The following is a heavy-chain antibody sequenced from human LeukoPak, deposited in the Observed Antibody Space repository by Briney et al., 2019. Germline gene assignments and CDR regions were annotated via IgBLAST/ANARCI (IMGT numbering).Heavy chain of an antibody. CDR1: GGSISSGGYY. V-gene: IGHV4-31*03. CDR3: ARDGRRYSYEVPNFDY. Sequence: PSETLSLTCTVSGGSISSGGYYWSWIRQHPGKGLEWIGYIYYSGSTYYNPSLKSRVTISVDTSKNQFSLKLSSVTAADTAVYYCARDGRRYSYEVPNFDYWGQGTLVTVSS. J-gene: IGHJ4*02. D-gene: IGHD5-18*01. CDR2: IYYSGST.